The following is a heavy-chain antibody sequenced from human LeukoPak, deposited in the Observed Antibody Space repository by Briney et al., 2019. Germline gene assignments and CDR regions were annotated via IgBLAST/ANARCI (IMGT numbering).Heavy chain of an antibody. CDR2: INPNDGDT. D-gene: IGHD2-2*01. Sequence: ASVKVSCKASGYTFTDYYMHWVRQAPGQGFEWMGWINPNDGDTNYAQKLQGRVTMARDTSISTAHMEVSRPRSDDTAVYYCARANFLYCSSTTCLFDYWGQGTLVTVSS. V-gene: IGHV1-2*02. CDR3: ARANFLYCSSTTCLFDY. J-gene: IGHJ4*02. CDR1: GYTFTDYY.